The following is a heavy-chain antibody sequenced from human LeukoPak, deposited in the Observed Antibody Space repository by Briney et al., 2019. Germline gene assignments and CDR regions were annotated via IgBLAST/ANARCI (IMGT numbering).Heavy chain of an antibody. Sequence: GGSLRLSCAASGFTFSSYAMSWVRQAPGKGLEWVSAISGSGGSTYYADSVKGRFTISRDNSRNTLFLQMNSLRAEDTAVYFCAKRGVVIRVFLVGFHKEANYFDSWGQEALVTVSS. J-gene: IGHJ4*02. CDR3: AKRGVVIRVFLVGFHKEANYFDS. CDR2: ISGSGGST. CDR1: GFTFSSYA. V-gene: IGHV3-23*01. D-gene: IGHD3-10*01.